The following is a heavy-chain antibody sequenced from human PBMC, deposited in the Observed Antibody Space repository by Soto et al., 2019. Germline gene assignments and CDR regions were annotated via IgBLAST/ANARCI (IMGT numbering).Heavy chain of an antibody. J-gene: IGHJ6*02. CDR3: ARLHGYCISSSCHGHYAMDV. Sequence: QLQLQESGPGLVKPSETLSLTCTVSSAPVSSSTYTWGWIRQPPGKGLEWIGSIYYSGSTYYNPSLNSRVTVSVDTSKNPFSLKVTSVTAADTAVYSCARLHGYCISSSCHGHYAMDVWGQGTTVTVSS. CDR2: IYYSGST. CDR1: SAPVSSSTYT. D-gene: IGHD2-2*01. V-gene: IGHV4-39*01.